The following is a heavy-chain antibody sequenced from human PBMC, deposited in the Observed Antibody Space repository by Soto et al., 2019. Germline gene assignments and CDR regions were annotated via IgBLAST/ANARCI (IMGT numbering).Heavy chain of an antibody. CDR2: ISYDGSNK. J-gene: IGHJ4*02. CDR3: SSDWNYIDY. D-gene: IGHD6-6*01. CDR1: GFTFSSYG. Sequence: GGSLRLSCAASGFTFSSYGMHWVRQAPGKGLEWVAVISYDGSNKYYADSVKGRFTISRDNSKNTLYLQMNSLRAEDTAVYYCSSDWNYIDYWGQGTLVTVSS. V-gene: IGHV3-30*03.